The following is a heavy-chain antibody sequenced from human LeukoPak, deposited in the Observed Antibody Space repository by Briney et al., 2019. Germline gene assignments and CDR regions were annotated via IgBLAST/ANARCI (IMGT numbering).Heavy chain of an antibody. J-gene: IGHJ3*02. Sequence: PVGSLRLSCAASGFTFSGFGMHWVRQAPGKGLEWVANIKQDGSEKYYVDSVKGRFTISRDNAKNSLYLQMNSLRAEDTAVYYCAREGNTADAFDIWGQGTMVTVSS. CDR3: AREGNTADAFDI. D-gene: IGHD5-18*01. CDR2: IKQDGSEK. V-gene: IGHV3-7*01. CDR1: GFTFSGFG.